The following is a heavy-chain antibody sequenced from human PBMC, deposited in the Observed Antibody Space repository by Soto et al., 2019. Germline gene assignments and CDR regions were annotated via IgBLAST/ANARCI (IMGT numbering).Heavy chain of an antibody. J-gene: IGHJ4*02. CDR3: ARRGRGYSGYDPAGFDY. CDR1: GGSISSSSYY. D-gene: IGHD5-12*01. Sequence: QLQLQESGPGLVKPSETLSLTCTVSGGSISSSSYYWGWIRQPPGKGLEWIGSIYYSGSTYYNPSLKSRVTISVDTSKNQFSLKLSSVTAADTAVYYCARRGRGYSGYDPAGFDYWGQGTLVTVSS. V-gene: IGHV4-39*01. CDR2: IYYSGST.